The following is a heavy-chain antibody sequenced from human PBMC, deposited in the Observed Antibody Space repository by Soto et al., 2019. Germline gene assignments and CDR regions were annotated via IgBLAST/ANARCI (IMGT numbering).Heavy chain of an antibody. Sequence: SETLSLTCSVSGGSINNYYCSWIRQPPGKGLEWIGYIYYSGSPNYNPSLKSRVTIPVDTSKNQFSLNLSSVTAADTAVYYCARAGAATLSDYWGQGTLVTVS. CDR1: GGSINNYY. V-gene: IGHV4-59*01. D-gene: IGHD2-15*01. CDR2: IYYSGSP. CDR3: ARAGAATLSDY. J-gene: IGHJ4*02.